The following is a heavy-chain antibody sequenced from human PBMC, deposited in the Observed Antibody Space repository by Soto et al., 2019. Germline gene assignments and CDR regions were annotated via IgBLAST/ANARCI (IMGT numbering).Heavy chain of an antibody. CDR2: IIWNSGFT. CDR1: GFTFHNYG. J-gene: IGHJ4*02. Sequence: EVQLVESGGGLVQPGRSLRLSCAASGFTFHNYGMHWVRQVPGKGLEWVSGIIWNSGFTGYADSVKGRFTISRDNTKNSLYLQMNSLRPEDTALYFCTGDSSPGSPGDWGQGTLVTVSS. D-gene: IGHD6-13*01. V-gene: IGHV3-9*01. CDR3: TGDSSPGSPGD.